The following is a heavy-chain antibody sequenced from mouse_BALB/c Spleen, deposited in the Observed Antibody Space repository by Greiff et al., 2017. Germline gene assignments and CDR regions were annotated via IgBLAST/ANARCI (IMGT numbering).Heavy chain of an antibody. J-gene: IGHJ2*01. D-gene: IGHD1-1*01. V-gene: IGHV5-6-5*01. CDR2: ISSGGST. CDR1: GFTFSSYA. Sequence: EVQLVESGGGLVKPGGSLKLSCAASGFTFSSYAMSWVRQTPEKRLEWVASISSGGSTYYPDSVKGRFTISRDNARNILYLQMSSLRSEDTAMYYCASYYGSRFDYWGQGTTLTVSS. CDR3: ASYYGSRFDY.